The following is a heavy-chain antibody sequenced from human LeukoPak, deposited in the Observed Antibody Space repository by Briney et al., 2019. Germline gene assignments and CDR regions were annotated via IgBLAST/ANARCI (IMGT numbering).Heavy chain of an antibody. V-gene: IGHV4-59*08. J-gene: IGHJ5*02. D-gene: IGHD2-15*01. CDR3: AIHGGAATGWFDP. Sequence: PSETLSLTCTVSGGSISSYYWSWIRQPPGKGLEWIGYIYYSGSTNYNPSLKSRVTISVDTSKNQFSLKLSSVTAADTAVYYCAIHGGAATGWFDPWGQGTLVTVSS. CDR1: GGSISSYY. CDR2: IYYSGST.